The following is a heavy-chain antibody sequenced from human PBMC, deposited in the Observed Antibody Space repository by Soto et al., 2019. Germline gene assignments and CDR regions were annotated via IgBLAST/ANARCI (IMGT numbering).Heavy chain of an antibody. CDR1: GFSFSVYG. CDR2: IWYDASKQ. Sequence: QVPLVESGGGVVQPGRSLRLSCATSGFSFSVYGMHWVRQAPGKGLEWVAVIWYDASKQFYAASVEGRFTISRDNSKAILYLQMNSLRAEDTAVYYCAAWAEGATEVHWGQGTLVTVSS. D-gene: IGHD2-15*01. J-gene: IGHJ4*02. V-gene: IGHV3-33*01. CDR3: AAWAEGATEVH.